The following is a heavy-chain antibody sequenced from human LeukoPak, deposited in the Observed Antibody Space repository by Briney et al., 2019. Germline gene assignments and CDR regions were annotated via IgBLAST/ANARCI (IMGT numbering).Heavy chain of an antibody. CDR1: GGSISSYY. Sequence: PSETLSLTCTVSGGSISSYYWSWIRQPPGKGLEWIGYIYYSGSTNYNPSLKSRVTISVDTSKNQFSLKLSSVTAADTAVYYCASNQPGSGSYWWGQGTLVTVSS. J-gene: IGHJ4*02. CDR3: ASNQPGSGSYW. V-gene: IGHV4-59*01. CDR2: IYYSGST. D-gene: IGHD3-10*01.